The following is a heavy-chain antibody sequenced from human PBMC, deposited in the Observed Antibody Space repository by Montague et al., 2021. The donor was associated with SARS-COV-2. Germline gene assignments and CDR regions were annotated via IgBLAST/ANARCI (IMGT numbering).Heavy chain of an antibody. D-gene: IGHD6-13*01. CDR2: TYYRSKWYY. J-gene: IGHJ4*02. V-gene: IGHV6-1*01. CDR1: GDSVSINTAA. CDR3: ARDPRYSLSWYFDY. Sequence: CAISGDSVSINTAAWKWVRQAPSRHSDRQVMTYYRSKWYYDYAVSVKSRMTISPDTSKNQFSLQLSSVTPEDRAVYYCARDPRYSLSWYFDYWGQGTLVNVSS.